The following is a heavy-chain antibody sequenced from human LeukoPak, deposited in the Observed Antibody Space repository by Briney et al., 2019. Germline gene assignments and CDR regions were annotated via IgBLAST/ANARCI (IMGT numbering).Heavy chain of an antibody. CDR1: GFPFSSYA. Sequence: GSLRLFCAASGFPFSSYALHWVRPAPGKGLEWGADISYDGSNKYYADSVKGRFTISRDNSKNTLYLQMNSLRAEVTALYYCARGSGYDGSGSYYNVGDYWGQGTLVTVSS. D-gene: IGHD3-10*01. V-gene: IGHV3-30*04. CDR2: ISYDGSNK. J-gene: IGHJ4*02. CDR3: ARGSGYDGSGSYYNVGDY.